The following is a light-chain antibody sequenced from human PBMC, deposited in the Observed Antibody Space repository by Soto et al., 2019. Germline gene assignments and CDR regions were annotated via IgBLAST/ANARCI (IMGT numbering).Light chain of an antibody. CDR2: YND. J-gene: IGLJ3*02. CDR1: NSNIGNNA. CDR3: AAWDDTLSGPV. V-gene: IGLV1-36*01. Sequence: QSVLAQPPSVSGGPRQRVTISCSGSNSNIGNNAVNWYQQLPGKAPKLLIYYNDILSSGVSDRFSGSKSGTSASLAIGGLQSGDEADYYCAAWDDTLSGPVFGGGTQLTVL.